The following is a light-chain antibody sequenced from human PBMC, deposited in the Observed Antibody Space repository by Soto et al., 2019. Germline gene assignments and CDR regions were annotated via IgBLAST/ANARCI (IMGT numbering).Light chain of an antibody. V-gene: IGLV2-14*03. CDR2: DVS. CDR3: IPYTTISTYV. Sequence: QSALTQPASVSGFPGQSIAISCTGTSSDVGSYNYVSWYQHHPGKAPIVMIYDVSSRPSGVSNRFSGSKSGNTASLTISGLQSDDEADYYCIPYTTISTYVFGTGTKLTVL. CDR1: SSDVGSYNY. J-gene: IGLJ1*01.